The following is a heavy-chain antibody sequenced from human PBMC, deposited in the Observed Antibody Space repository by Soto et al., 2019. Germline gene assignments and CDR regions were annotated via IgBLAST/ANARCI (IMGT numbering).Heavy chain of an antibody. D-gene: IGHD6-19*01. V-gene: IGHV3-33*01. J-gene: IGHJ6*02. CDR2: IRNDGSYK. CDR3: ARVSSPGGDYFYGMDG. Sequence: GGSLRLSCAASGFTFSSYGMHWVRQAPGKGLEWVAVIRNDGSYKYYADSVKGRFTISRDNSENTLHLQMNSLRAEDTAVYFCARVSSPGGDYFYGMDGWGQGTTVTVSS. CDR1: GFTFSSYG.